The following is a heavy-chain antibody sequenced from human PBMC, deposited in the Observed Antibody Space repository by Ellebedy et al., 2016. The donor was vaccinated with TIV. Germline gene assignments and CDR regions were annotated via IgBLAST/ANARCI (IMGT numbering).Heavy chain of an antibody. CDR3: AKDQQQLVLDY. Sequence: GESLKISXAASGFTFNSYGMHWVRQAPGKGLEWVAVISYDGSNKYYADSVKGRFTISRDNSKNTLYLQMNSLRAEDTAVYYCAKDQQQLVLDYWGQGTLVTVSS. V-gene: IGHV3-30*18. J-gene: IGHJ4*02. CDR2: ISYDGSNK. D-gene: IGHD6-13*01. CDR1: GFTFNSYG.